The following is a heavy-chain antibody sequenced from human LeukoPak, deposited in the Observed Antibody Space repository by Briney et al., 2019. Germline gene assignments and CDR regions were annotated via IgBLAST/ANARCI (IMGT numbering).Heavy chain of an antibody. CDR2: INERGTDS. V-gene: IGHV3-74*03. Sequence: PGGSLRLSCTASGFTFSGHWIHWVRQAPGIGLVWVSRINERGTDSMYAESVKGRFTISRDNAKNTVYLQMNSLRAEDTAVYYCAKGEYQLLWGSFDYWGQGTLVTVSS. D-gene: IGHD2-2*01. CDR1: GFTFSGHW. CDR3: AKGEYQLLWGSFDY. J-gene: IGHJ4*02.